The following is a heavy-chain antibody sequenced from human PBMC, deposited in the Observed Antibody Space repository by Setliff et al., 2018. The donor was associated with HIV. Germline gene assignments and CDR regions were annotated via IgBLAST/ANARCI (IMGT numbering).Heavy chain of an antibody. V-gene: IGHV4-34*10. J-gene: IGHJ4*02. CDR2: INPGGST. Sequence: LSLTCAVYGGSFSGFYWNWIRQPPGGGLEWIGEINPGGSTNYNPSLKSRVTISEDTSKNQFHLNLTSVTAADTAVYYCATMGGQGTHFDYWGQGTLVTVSS. D-gene: IGHD1-26*01. CDR3: ATMGGQGTHFDY. CDR1: GGSFSGFY.